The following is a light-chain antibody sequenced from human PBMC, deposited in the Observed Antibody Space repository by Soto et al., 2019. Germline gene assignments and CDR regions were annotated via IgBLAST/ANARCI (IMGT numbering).Light chain of an antibody. CDR2: DAS. Sequence: DTQMTQSQSSLSASVGDRVTITCQASRDITDYLNWYQQKPGKAPKLLIYDASNLETGVPSRFSGSGSGTDFTLTITSLQPEDIATYYCQQFDNVPLTFGGGTKVDIK. CDR3: QQFDNVPLT. V-gene: IGKV1-33*01. J-gene: IGKJ4*01. CDR1: RDITDY.